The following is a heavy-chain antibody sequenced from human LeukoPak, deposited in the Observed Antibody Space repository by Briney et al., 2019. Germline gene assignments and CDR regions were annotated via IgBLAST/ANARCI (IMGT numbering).Heavy chain of an antibody. CDR1: GYTFTSYG. D-gene: IGHD3-10*01. V-gene: IGHV1-18*01. CDR3: ARGSMVRGVISFDY. Sequence: ASVKVSCKASGYTFTSYGISWVRQAPGQGLEWMGWISAYNGNTNYAQKLQGRVTMTTDTSTSTAYMELRSLRSDDTAVSYCARGSMVRGVISFDYWGQGTLVTVSS. CDR2: ISAYNGNT. J-gene: IGHJ4*02.